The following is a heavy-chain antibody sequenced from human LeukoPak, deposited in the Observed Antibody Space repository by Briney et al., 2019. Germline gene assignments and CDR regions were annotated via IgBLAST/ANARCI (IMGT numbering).Heavy chain of an antibody. Sequence: PGGSLRLSCAASGFTFSSYSMNWVRQAPGKGLEWVSSISSSSSYIYYADSVKGRFTISRDNAKNSLYLQMNSLRAEDTAVYYCARERPDFGVVMDVWGQGTTVTVSS. D-gene: IGHD3-3*01. CDR2: ISSSSSYI. CDR3: ARERPDFGVVMDV. CDR1: GFTFSSYS. J-gene: IGHJ6*02. V-gene: IGHV3-21*01.